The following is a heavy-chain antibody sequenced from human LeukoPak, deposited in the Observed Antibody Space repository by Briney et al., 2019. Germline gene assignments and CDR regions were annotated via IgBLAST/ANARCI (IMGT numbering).Heavy chain of an antibody. D-gene: IGHD3-3*01. J-gene: IGHJ4*02. CDR3: ARLLREWLNFDY. CDR1: GYSISGGYY. CDR2: IYHSGST. V-gene: IGHV4-38-2*01. Sequence: SETLSLTCAVSGYSISGGYYWGWIRQPPGKGLEWIGSIYHSGSTYYNPSLKSRVTISVDTSKNQFSLKLSSVTAADTAVYYCARLLREWLNFDYWGQGTLVTVSS.